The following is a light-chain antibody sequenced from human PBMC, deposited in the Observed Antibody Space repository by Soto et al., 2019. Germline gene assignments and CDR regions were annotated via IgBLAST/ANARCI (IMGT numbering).Light chain of an antibody. V-gene: IGKV3-20*01. CDR1: QSVSSSY. CDR2: GAS. J-gene: IGKJ5*01. CDR3: QHYDSSPIT. Sequence: EIVLTQSPGTLSLSPGERATLSCRASQSVSSSYLAWYQQKPGQAPRLLIYGASSRATGIPDRLSGSGSGTDFTLTISRLDPEDFAVYYCQHYDSSPITFGQGTRLEIK.